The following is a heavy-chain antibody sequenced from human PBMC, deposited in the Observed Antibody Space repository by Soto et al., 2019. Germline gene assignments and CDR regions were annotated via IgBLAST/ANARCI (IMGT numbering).Heavy chain of an antibody. D-gene: IGHD3-22*01. V-gene: IGHV5-10-1*01. CDR2: IDPSDSYT. CDR1: GYSFTSYW. CDR3: ARTPRYYDSSGYQSGSDY. J-gene: IGHJ4*02. Sequence: PGESLKISCKGSGYSFTSYWISWVRQMPGKGLEWMGRIDPSDSYTNYSPSFQGHVTISADKSISTAYLQWSSLKASDNAMYYCARTPRYYDSSGYQSGSDYWGQGTLVTVSS.